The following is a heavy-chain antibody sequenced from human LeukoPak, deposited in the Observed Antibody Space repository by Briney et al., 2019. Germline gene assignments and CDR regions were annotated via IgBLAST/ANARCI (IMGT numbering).Heavy chain of an antibody. Sequence: SETLSLTCTVSGGSISSYYWNWIRQPPGKGLEWIGEINHSGSTNYNPSLKSRVTISVDTSKNQFSLKLSSVTAADTAVYYCARRLSSSWPNWFDPWGQGTLVTVSS. CDR2: INHSGST. CDR1: GGSISSYY. V-gene: IGHV4-34*01. J-gene: IGHJ5*02. D-gene: IGHD6-13*01. CDR3: ARRLSSSWPNWFDP.